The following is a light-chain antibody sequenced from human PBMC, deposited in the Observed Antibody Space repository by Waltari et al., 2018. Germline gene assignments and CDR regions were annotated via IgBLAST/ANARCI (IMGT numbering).Light chain of an antibody. J-gene: IGKJ4*01. V-gene: IGKV3D-15*01. CDR1: QSVSSN. Sequence: EIVMTQSPATLSVSPGERATLSCRASQSVSSNLAWYQQKPGQAPRLRIYGASIRATGIPARFSGSGSGTEFTLTISSLQSEDFAVYYCQQYNNWLALTFGGGTKVEIK. CDR2: GAS. CDR3: QQYNNWLALT.